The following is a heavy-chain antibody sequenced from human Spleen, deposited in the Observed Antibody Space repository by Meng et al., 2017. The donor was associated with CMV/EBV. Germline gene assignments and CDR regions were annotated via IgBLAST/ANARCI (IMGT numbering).Heavy chain of an antibody. CDR1: GGSFSGYY. Sequence: QVQLQQWGAGLLKPSETLSLTCAVYGGSFSGYYWSWIRQPPGKGLEWIGEINHSGSTNYNPSLKSRVTISVDTSKNQFSLRLSSVTAADTAVYYCARVGAYCGGDCYLDYWGQGTLVTVSS. D-gene: IGHD2-21*02. CDR2: INHSGST. CDR3: ARVGAYCGGDCYLDY. J-gene: IGHJ4*02. V-gene: IGHV4-34*01.